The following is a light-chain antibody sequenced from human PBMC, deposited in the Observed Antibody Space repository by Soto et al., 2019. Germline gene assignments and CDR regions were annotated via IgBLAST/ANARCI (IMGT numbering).Light chain of an antibody. V-gene: IGKV1-5*03. CDR2: RTS. Sequence: DIQMTQSPSTLPASVGDRVTITCRASQSISNWLAWYQQKPGKAPKLLIFRTSTLESGVPSRFSGSRSGTEFTLTISSLQPDDFATYHCQHYNGYSYTFGQGTKLEIK. CDR3: QHYNGYSYT. J-gene: IGKJ2*01. CDR1: QSISNW.